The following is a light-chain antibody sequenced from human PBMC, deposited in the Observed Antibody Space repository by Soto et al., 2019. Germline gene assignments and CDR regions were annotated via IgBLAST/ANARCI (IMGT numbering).Light chain of an antibody. CDR1: QGISSY. CDR3: QQANSFQLT. J-gene: IGKJ4*02. Sequence: DIQLTQSPSFLYASVGDRVTITCRASQGISSYLAWYQQKPGKAPKLLIYGASTMQSGVPSRFGGSGSGTEFTLTVSRLQPEDFATYYCQQANSFQLTFGGGTKVEIK. CDR2: GAS. V-gene: IGKV1-9*01.